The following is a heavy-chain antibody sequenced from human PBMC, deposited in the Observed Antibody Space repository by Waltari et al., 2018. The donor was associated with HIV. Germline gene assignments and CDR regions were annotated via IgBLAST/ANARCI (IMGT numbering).Heavy chain of an antibody. CDR3: TTGGYPTEAFDV. Sequence: EVQVVASGGGLVEPGGSLRVSCPSFHHTFQDVCLTWVRQAPGKGLEWVGRIKSKRDGGATDYAASVKGRFVISRDDSQNTLYLQMSGLRTEDTAIYYCTTGGYPTEAFDVWGQGTMVTVSP. D-gene: IGHD5-12*01. V-gene: IGHV3-15*01. CDR2: IKSKRDGGAT. CDR1: HHTFQDVC. J-gene: IGHJ3*01.